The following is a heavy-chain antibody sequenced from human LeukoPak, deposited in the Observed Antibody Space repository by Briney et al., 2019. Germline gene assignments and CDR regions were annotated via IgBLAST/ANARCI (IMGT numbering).Heavy chain of an antibody. CDR3: ARPYLDYYDSSGWSPAGAFDI. J-gene: IGHJ3*02. Sequence: HGESLKISCKGSGYSFTSYWIGWVRQMPGKGLEWMGIIYPGDSDTRYSPSFQGQVTISADKSISTAYLQWSSLKASDTAMYYCARPYLDYYDSSGWSPAGAFDIWGQGTMVTVSS. V-gene: IGHV5-51*01. CDR2: IYPGDSDT. D-gene: IGHD3-22*01. CDR1: GYSFTSYW.